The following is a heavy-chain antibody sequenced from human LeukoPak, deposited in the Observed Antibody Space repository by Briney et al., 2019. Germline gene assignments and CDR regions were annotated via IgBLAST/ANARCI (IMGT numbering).Heavy chain of an antibody. Sequence: GGSLRLSCAASGFTFSSYAMSWVRQAPGKGLEWVSAISGSGGSTYYADSGRGRFTISRDNSKNTLYLQMTSLRAEDTAVYYCAKQTVFGRSVVSLFDYWGRGTLVTVSS. CDR1: GFTFSSYA. J-gene: IGHJ4*02. D-gene: IGHD2-21*01. CDR3: AKQTVFGRSVVSLFDY. CDR2: ISGSGGST. V-gene: IGHV3-23*01.